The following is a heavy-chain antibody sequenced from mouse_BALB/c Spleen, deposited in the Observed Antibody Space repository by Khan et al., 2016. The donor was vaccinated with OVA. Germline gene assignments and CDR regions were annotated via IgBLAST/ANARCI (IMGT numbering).Heavy chain of an antibody. D-gene: IGHD1-1*01. Sequence: EVQLQESGPGLVKPSQSLSLTCTVTGYSITSDYAWNWIRQFPGNKLEWMGYISYSGNTKYNQSLKSRVSITRDTSKNQFFLQLNSVTIEDTATYYCAIIYGGDFDYWGQGTTLTVSS. CDR3: AIIYGGDFDY. CDR2: ISYSGNT. V-gene: IGHV3-2*02. CDR1: GYSITSDYA. J-gene: IGHJ2*01.